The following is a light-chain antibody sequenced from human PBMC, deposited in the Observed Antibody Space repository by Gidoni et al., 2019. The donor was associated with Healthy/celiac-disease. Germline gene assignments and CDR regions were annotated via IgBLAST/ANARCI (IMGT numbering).Light chain of an antibody. CDR1: KLGDKC. Sequence: SYDLPQPPSGSAPPGQTASITCSGDKLGDKCACGDQQKPGQSPVLVIYQDSKRPSGNPDRFSGSNSGNTATLTISGTQAMDEADYYCQAWDSSTVVFGGGTKLTVL. CDR2: QDS. CDR3: QAWDSSTVV. V-gene: IGLV3-1*01. J-gene: IGLJ2*01.